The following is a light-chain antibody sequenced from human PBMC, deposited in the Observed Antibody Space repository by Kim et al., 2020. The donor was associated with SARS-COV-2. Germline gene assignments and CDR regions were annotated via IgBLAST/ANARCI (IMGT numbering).Light chain of an antibody. CDR3: QEYNDGPPWT. CDR1: QNIGNN. Sequence: SPGERATLSCRASQNIGNNLAWYQQRPGQAPRLLIFDASTRVTGVPARFSGSGSGTDFTLAISSLHSEDFGVYYCQEYNDGPPWTFGQGTKVDIK. V-gene: IGKV3-15*01. CDR2: DAS. J-gene: IGKJ1*01.